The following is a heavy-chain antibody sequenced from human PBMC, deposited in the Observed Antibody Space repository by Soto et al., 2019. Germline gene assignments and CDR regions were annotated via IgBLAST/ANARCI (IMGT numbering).Heavy chain of an antibody. CDR3: ARDRTYYYDSRRYPLLDY. V-gene: IGHV6-1*01. CDR1: GDSVSSNSAA. D-gene: IGHD3-22*01. CDR2: TYYRSKWYN. J-gene: IGHJ4*02. Sequence: SQTLSLTCAISGDSVSSNSAAWNWIRQSPSRGLEWLGRTYYRSKWYNDYAVSVKSRITINPDTSKNQFSLQLNSVTPEDTAVYYCARDRTYYYDSRRYPLLDYWGQGTLVTVSS.